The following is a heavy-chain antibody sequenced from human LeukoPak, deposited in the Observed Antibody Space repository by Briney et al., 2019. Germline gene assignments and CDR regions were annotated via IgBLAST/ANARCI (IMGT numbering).Heavy chain of an antibody. V-gene: IGHV1-2*02. CDR3: VREVVVDATNGNWFDP. D-gene: IGHD2-15*01. Sequence: ASVKVSCKASGYIFTGYYMNWVRQAPGQGLEWLGWINPNSGGTNYAQKFQGRGTMTRDTSISTAYMELSRLRSDDTAIYYCVREVVVDATNGNWFDPWGQGTLVTVSS. J-gene: IGHJ5*02. CDR1: GYIFTGYY. CDR2: INPNSGGT.